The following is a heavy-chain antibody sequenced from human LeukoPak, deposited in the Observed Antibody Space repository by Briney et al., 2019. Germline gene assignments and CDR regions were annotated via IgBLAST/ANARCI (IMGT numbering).Heavy chain of an antibody. Sequence: PGGSLRLSCGTSGFTFDNYAMSWVRQAPGKGLEWVSAISGSGGSTYYADSVKGRFTISRDNSKNTLYLQMNSLRAEDTAVYYCARPYYYDSSGFLYYFDYWGQGTLVTVSS. J-gene: IGHJ4*02. V-gene: IGHV3-23*01. CDR3: ARPYYYDSSGFLYYFDY. D-gene: IGHD3-22*01. CDR1: GFTFDNYA. CDR2: ISGSGGST.